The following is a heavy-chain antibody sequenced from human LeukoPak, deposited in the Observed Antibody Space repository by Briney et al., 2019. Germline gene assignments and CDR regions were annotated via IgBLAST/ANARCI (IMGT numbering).Heavy chain of an antibody. CDR3: ARVSGDFWYGDV. CDR1: GFNFSTYA. Sequence: GGTLRLSCAASGFNFSTYAMSWVRQAPGKGLEWVSTVSGSSINTFYTDFVKGRFTISRDNAKNSLYLQMNSLRAEDTAVYYCARVSGDFWYGDVWGKGTTVTVSS. V-gene: IGHV3-23*01. CDR2: VSGSSINT. D-gene: IGHD2-21*02. J-gene: IGHJ6*04.